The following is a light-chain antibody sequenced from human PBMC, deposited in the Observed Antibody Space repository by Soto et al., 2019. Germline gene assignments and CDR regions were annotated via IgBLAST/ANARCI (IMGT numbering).Light chain of an antibody. Sequence: EIVMTQSPATLSVSPGERATLSCRASQSVSSNLAGYQQKPGQAPRLLIYGASTRASGIPGRFSGSGSGTEFTLTISSLQSEDFAIYYCQQYNNWPPWTFGQGTKVEIK. CDR2: GAS. CDR3: QQYNNWPPWT. CDR1: QSVSSN. V-gene: IGKV3-15*01. J-gene: IGKJ1*01.